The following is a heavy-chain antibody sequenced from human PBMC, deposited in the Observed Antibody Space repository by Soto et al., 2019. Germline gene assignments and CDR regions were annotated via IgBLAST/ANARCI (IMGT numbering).Heavy chain of an antibody. CDR1: GGSISSYY. CDR3: ARVAGGKDCSSTRCPLDI. CDR2: IYTSGST. Sequence: PSETLSLTCTVSGGSISSYYWSWIRQPAGKGLEWIGRIYTSGSTNYNPSLKSRVTMSVDTSKNQFSLKLSSVTAADTAVYYCARVAGGKDCSSTRCPLDIWGQGTMVTVSS. V-gene: IGHV4-4*07. J-gene: IGHJ3*02. D-gene: IGHD2-2*01.